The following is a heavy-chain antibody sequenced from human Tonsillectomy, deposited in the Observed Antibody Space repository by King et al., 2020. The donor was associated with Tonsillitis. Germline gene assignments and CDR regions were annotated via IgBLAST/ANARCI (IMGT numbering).Heavy chain of an antibody. CDR3: AKASDIVVVVAAPHFDY. CDR2: ISGSGGST. CDR1: GFTFSSYA. J-gene: IGHJ4*02. V-gene: IGHV3-23*04. D-gene: IGHD2-15*01. Sequence: VQLVESGGGLVQPGGSLRLSCAASGFTFSSYAMSWVRQAPGKGLEWVSAISGSGGSTYYADSVKGRFTISRDNSKNTLYLQMNSLRAEDTAVYYCAKASDIVVVVAAPHFDYWGQGTLVTVSS.